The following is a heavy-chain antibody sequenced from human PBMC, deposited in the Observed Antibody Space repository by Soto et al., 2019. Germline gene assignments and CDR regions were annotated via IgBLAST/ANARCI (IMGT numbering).Heavy chain of an antibody. J-gene: IGHJ5*02. D-gene: IGHD3-16*02. CDR1: GYPFNTYYA. CDR2: INAGNGNT. Sequence: ASVKVSCTSSGYPFNTYYAMHWVRQAPGQRLEWMGWINAGNGNTKYSQKFQGRVTITRDTSASTAYMELSSLRSEDTAVYYCARGFPLWFDPWGQGTLVTVSS. CDR3: ARGFPLWFDP. V-gene: IGHV1-3*01.